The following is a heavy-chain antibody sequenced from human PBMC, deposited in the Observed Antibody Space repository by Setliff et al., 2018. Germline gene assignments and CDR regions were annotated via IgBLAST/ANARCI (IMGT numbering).Heavy chain of an antibody. V-gene: IGHV4-59*01. Sequence: SETLSLTCSVSGDSINPYYWTWIRQPPGKGLEWIGFIYYSGATTYNPSLKSRVTISVDTSKNQFSLNLNSVTAADTAVYYCARYRNYFDSSGQTQYYFDYWGQGTLGTV. CDR1: GDSINPYY. J-gene: IGHJ4*02. CDR2: IYYSGAT. CDR3: ARYRNYFDSSGQTQYYFDY. D-gene: IGHD3-22*01.